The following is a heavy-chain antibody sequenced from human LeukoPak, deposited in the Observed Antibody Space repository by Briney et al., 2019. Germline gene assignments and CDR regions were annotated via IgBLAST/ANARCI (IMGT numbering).Heavy chain of an antibody. CDR3: ARDLYCSSTSCSPDDFQH. D-gene: IGHD2-2*01. CDR2: INPNSGGT. CDR1: GYTFTGYY. Sequence: ASVKVSCKASGYTFTGYYMHWVRQAPGQGLEWMGWINPNSGGTNYAQKFQGRVTMTRDTSISTAYMELSRLRSDDTAVYYCARDLYCSSTSCSPDDFQHWGQGTLVTVSS. V-gene: IGHV1-2*02. J-gene: IGHJ1*01.